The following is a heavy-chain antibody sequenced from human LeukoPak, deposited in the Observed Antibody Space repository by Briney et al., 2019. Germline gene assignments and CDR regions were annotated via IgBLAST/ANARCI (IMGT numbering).Heavy chain of an antibody. D-gene: IGHD3-9*01. Sequence: PSETLSLTCTVSGGSISSYYWSWIRQPPGKGLEWIGYIYYSGSTNYNPSLKSRVTISVDTSKNQFSLKLSSVTAADTAVYYCARVDYDILTGPYYFDYWGQGTLVTVSS. CDR1: GGSISSYY. J-gene: IGHJ4*02. CDR2: IYYSGST. V-gene: IGHV4-59*01. CDR3: ARVDYDILTGPYYFDY.